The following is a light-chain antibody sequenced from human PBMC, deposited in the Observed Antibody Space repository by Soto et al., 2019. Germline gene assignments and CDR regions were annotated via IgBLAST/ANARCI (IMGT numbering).Light chain of an antibody. CDR2: AAS. CDR3: QQRDT. J-gene: IGKJ2*01. CDR1: QGISSY. Sequence: AIRMTQSPSSLSASTGDRVTITCRASQGISSYLAWYQQKPGKAPKLLIYAASTLQSGVPSRFSGSGSGTDFTLTISCLQSEDFATYYCQQRDTFGQGTKLEIK. V-gene: IGKV1-8*01.